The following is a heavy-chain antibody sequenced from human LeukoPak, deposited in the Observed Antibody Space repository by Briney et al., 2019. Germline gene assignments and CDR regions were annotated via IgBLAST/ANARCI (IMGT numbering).Heavy chain of an antibody. CDR2: ITSSSSNI. CDR1: GFTFSNAW. Sequence: GGSLRLSCAASGFTFSNAWMSWVRQAPGKGLEWVSHITSSSSNINYADSVKGRFTTSRDNAKNSLYLQMNSLRAEDTAVYFCARRIREGYCSGGNCYSFGYWGQGALVTAYWGQGTLVTVSS. CDR3: ARRIREGYCSGGNCYSFGYWGQGALVTAY. D-gene: IGHD2-15*01. V-gene: IGHV3-48*01. J-gene: IGHJ4*02.